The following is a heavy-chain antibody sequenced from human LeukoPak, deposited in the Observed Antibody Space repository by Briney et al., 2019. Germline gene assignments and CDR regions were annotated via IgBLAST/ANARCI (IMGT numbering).Heavy chain of an antibody. D-gene: IGHD3-10*01. CDR1: GGFFSGYY. Sequence: SETLSLTCAVYGGFFSGYYWSWIRQPPGKGLEWIGEINHSGSTNYNPSLKSRVTISVDTSKNQFSLKLSSVTAADTAVYYCARGGYYGSGNDFRFDPWGQGTLVTVSS. CDR2: INHSGST. J-gene: IGHJ5*02. CDR3: ARGGYYGSGNDFRFDP. V-gene: IGHV4-34*01.